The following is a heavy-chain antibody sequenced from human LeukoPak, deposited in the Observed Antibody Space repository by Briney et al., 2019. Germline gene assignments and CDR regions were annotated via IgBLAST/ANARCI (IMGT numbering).Heavy chain of an antibody. CDR2: VDHSGGT. J-gene: IGHJ4*02. CDR1: GYSLSSGYY. V-gene: IGHV4-38-2*02. D-gene: IGHD2-15*01. CDR3: ARQVVAAAATFDS. Sequence: PSETLSLTCTVSGYSLSSGYYWGWIRPPPGEGLEWIGSVDHSGGTYYNPSLRSRVSISVDTSKNQFSLKLTSVTVADTAVYYCARQVVAAAATFDSWGQGTLVTVSS.